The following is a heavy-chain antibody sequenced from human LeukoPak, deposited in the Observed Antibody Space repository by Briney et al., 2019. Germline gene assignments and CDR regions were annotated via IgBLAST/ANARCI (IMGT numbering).Heavy chain of an antibody. CDR2: INTDGITT. V-gene: IGHV3-74*01. D-gene: IGHD5/OR15-5a*01. J-gene: IGHJ5*02. CDR1: GFIFSNYW. Sequence: GGSLRLSCAASGFIFSNYWMHWARQAPGKGLVWVSRINTDGITTNYADSVKGRFTISRDNAKNTLYLQMNSLKPEDTAIYYCVRQYSVVAVAVEPWGQGTLVTVSS. CDR3: VRQYSVVAVAVEP.